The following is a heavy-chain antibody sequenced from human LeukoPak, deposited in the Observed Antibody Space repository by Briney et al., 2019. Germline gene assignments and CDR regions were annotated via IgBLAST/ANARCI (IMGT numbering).Heavy chain of an antibody. CDR3: TRSTYYYDSSGYYFVGVNDY. CDR1: GFTFSNAW. V-gene: IGHV3-15*01. CDR2: IKSKTGGGTT. D-gene: IGHD3-22*01. J-gene: IGHJ4*02. Sequence: GGSLRLSCAASGFTFSNAWMSWVRQAPGKGLEWVGRIKSKTGGGTTDYAAPGKGTFTISRDDSKNTLYLQMNSLKTEDTAVYYCTRSTYYYDSSGYYFVGVNDYWGQGTLVTVSS.